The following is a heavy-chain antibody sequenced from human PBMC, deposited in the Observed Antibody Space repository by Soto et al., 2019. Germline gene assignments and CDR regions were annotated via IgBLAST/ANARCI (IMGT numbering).Heavy chain of an antibody. Sequence: GGSLRLSCAASGFTVNTYHVSWVRQAPGKGLEWVAVLFSGGDTRYGDSMKGRVTLSRDNSKNTLYLQMNNLRAEDTAVYYCARAYGATWYFFGYWGQGSMVTVSS. V-gene: IGHV3-66*01. J-gene: IGHJ4*02. CDR3: ARAYGATWYFFGY. D-gene: IGHD6-13*01. CDR2: LFSGGDT. CDR1: GFTVNTYH.